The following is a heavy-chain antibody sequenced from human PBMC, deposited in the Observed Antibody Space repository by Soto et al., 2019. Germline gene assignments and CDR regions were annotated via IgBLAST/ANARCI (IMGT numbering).Heavy chain of an antibody. CDR3: ASLPYYYDSSGYSDY. J-gene: IGHJ4*02. CDR1: GGSISRNSYY. CDR2: IYYSGTT. D-gene: IGHD3-22*01. Sequence: SETLSRTCSVSGGSISRNSYYWGWIRQPPGKGPEWIGSIYYSGTTYYNPSLKSRVTISVDTSKNQFSLKLSSVTAADTAVYYCASLPYYYDSSGYSDYWGQGTLVTVSS. V-gene: IGHV4-39*01.